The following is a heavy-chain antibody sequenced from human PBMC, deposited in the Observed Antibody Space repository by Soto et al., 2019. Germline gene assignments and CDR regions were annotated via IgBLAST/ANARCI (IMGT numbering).Heavy chain of an antibody. V-gene: IGHV4-31*03. CDR3: ARDRYYYGSGVTSRWFDP. CDR1: GGSISSGGYY. J-gene: IGHJ5*02. Sequence: QVQLQESGPGLVKPSQTLSLTCTVSGGSISSGGYYWSWIRQHPGKGLEWIGYIYYSGSTYYNPSLKSRVTISVDTSKNQFSLKLSSVTAADTAVYYCARDRYYYGSGVTSRWFDPWGQGTLVTVSS. CDR2: IYYSGST. D-gene: IGHD3-10*01.